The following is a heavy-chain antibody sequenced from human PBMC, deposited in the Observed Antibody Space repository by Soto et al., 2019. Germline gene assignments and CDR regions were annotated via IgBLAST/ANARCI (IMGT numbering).Heavy chain of an antibody. CDR2: ISYSGST. D-gene: IGHD3-16*01. Sequence: PSETLSLTCTVSGASVSSGTYYWSWIRQPPGKGLEWIGYISYSGSTNYNPSLKSRVTMSVDTSKNQFSLNLNSVTAADTAMYYCGRARNAYPGGVGYWGQGSRVTVSS. CDR1: GASVSSGTYY. CDR3: GRARNAYPGGVGY. J-gene: IGHJ4*02. V-gene: IGHV4-61*01.